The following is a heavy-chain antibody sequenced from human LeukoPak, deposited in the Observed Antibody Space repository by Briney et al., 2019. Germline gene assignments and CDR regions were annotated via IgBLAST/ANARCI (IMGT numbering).Heavy chain of an antibody. CDR2: IRYDGSNK. CDR1: GFTFSSYG. J-gene: IGHJ4*02. D-gene: IGHD3-22*01. V-gene: IGHV3-30*02. Sequence: GGSLRLSCAASGFTFSSYGMHWVRQAPGKGLEWVAFIRYDGSNKYYADSVKGRFTISRDNSKNTLYLQMNSLRAEDTAVYYCAKYYDSSGRNYYFDYWGQGTLVTVSS. CDR3: AKYYDSSGRNYYFDY.